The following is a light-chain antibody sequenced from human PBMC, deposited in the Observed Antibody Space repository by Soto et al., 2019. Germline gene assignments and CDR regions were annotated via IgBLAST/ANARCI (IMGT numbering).Light chain of an antibody. CDR2: KVS. V-gene: IGKV2-30*01. Sequence: DVVMTQSPLSLPVTPGQPASISCRSNQSLVYSDGIAYFSWFQQRPGRSPRRLIYKVSNRDSGVPARFSGSGSGTDFALKISRVESDDVGVYYCMQATHWPITFGHGTRLEIK. CDR3: MQATHWPIT. J-gene: IGKJ5*01. CDR1: QSLVYSDGIAY.